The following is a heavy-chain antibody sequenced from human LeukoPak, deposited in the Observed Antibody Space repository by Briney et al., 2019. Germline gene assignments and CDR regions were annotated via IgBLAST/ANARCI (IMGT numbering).Heavy chain of an antibody. V-gene: IGHV4-39*07. CDR3: ARDPAGGFRQA. J-gene: IGHJ3*01. Sequence: SETLSLTCTVSGGSISSSSYYWGWIRQPPGKGLEWIGSIYYSGSTYYNPSLKSRVTISVDTSKNQFSLKLSSVTAADTAVYYCARDPAGGFRQAWGQGTMVTVSS. CDR1: GGSISSSSYY. D-gene: IGHD1-26*01. CDR2: IYYSGST.